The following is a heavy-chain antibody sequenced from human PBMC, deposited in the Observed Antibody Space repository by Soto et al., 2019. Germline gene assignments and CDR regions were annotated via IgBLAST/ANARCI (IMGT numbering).Heavy chain of an antibody. J-gene: IGHJ4*02. CDR3: AKLTAGGSAH. CDR1: GFTFSSSP. D-gene: IGHD6-13*01. CDR2: ISVRGGGT. V-gene: IGHV3-23*01. Sequence: PGGSLRLSCAASGFTFSSSPMSWVRQAPGRGLEWVSSISVRGGGTYYADSVKGRFTISRDTSQDILYLHMNSLRVDDSAIYYCAKLTAGGSAHWGQGTLVTVSS.